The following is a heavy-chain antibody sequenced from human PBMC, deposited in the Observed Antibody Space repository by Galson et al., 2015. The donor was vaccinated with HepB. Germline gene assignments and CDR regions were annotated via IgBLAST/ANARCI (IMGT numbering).Heavy chain of an antibody. Sequence: SVKVSCKASGGTFSTYAISWVRQAPGQGLEWMGEITPVFGAANYAQQFQGRVTLTADESTSTAYMELSSLRSEDTAVYYCATEAYVKSGTFDYWGQGTLVTVSS. CDR3: ATEAYVKSGTFDY. CDR2: ITPVFGAA. J-gene: IGHJ4*02. D-gene: IGHD3-16*01. V-gene: IGHV1-69*13. CDR1: GGTFSTYA.